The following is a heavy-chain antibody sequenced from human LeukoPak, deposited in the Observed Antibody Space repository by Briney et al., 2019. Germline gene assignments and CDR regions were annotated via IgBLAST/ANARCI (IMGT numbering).Heavy chain of an antibody. CDR1: GFTFSSYS. D-gene: IGHD6-19*01. CDR3: ARGAYSSGWAYFDH. J-gene: IGHJ4*02. Sequence: GGSLRLSCAASGFTFSSYSMNWVRQAPGKGLEWVSYISFSVNTKYYGDSVKGRFTISRDNAKNSLYLRMDSLRAEDTAVYYCARGAYSSGWAYFDHWGQGTLVTVSS. CDR2: ISFSVNTK. V-gene: IGHV3-48*04.